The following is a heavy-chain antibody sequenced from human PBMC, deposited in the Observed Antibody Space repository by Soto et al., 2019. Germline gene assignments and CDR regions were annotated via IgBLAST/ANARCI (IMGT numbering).Heavy chain of an antibody. D-gene: IGHD1-7*01. Sequence: QVQLQESGPGLVKPSETLSLTCTVSGGSVSSESYHWSWIRQPPGKGLEWIGYIYYTGSTNYNPSLKSRVTISLDTSKNQFSLKLSSVTAADSAVYYCTRDSRIGTPWYWGQGTLVTVSS. CDR1: GGSVSSESYH. CDR2: IYYTGST. CDR3: TRDSRIGTPWY. V-gene: IGHV4-61*01. J-gene: IGHJ4*02.